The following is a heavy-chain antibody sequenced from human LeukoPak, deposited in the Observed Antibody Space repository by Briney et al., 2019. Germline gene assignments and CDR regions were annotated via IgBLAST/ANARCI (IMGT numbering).Heavy chain of an antibody. CDR3: ARGDQLPFDAFDI. J-gene: IGHJ3*02. Sequence: GGSLRLSCEASGFTFSISIMHWVRQAPGKGLEYVSTINSNGRSTNYANSVKDRFTVSRDNSKNTLYLQMGSLRGEDTAVYYCARGDQLPFDAFDIWGQGTMVAVSS. D-gene: IGHD2-2*01. CDR2: INSNGRST. CDR1: GFTFSISI. V-gene: IGHV3-64*01.